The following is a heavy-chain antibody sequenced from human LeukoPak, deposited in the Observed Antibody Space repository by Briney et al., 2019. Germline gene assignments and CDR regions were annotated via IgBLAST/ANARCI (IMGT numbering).Heavy chain of an antibody. Sequence: PSETLSLTCAAYGGSFSGYHWSWIRQPPGKGLEWIGKINHSGSTSYNPSLESRATISVDTPKNQLSLKMSSVTAADTAVYYCARETMVRGVISGWFDPWGQGTLVTVSS. CDR2: INHSGST. V-gene: IGHV4-34*01. CDR1: GGSFSGYH. J-gene: IGHJ5*02. CDR3: ARETMVRGVISGWFDP. D-gene: IGHD3-10*01.